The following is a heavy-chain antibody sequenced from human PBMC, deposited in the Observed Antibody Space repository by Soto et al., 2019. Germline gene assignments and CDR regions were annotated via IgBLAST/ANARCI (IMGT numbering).Heavy chain of an antibody. CDR1: GGSISSYY. Sequence: SETLSLTCTVSGGSISSYYRSWIRQPPGKGLEWIGYIYYSGSTNYNPSLKSRVTISVDTSKNQFSLKLSSVTAADTAVYYCARSPTLYYDFRSGTQNWLDPWGQGTLVTISS. D-gene: IGHD3-3*01. CDR3: ARSPTLYYDFRSGTQNWLDP. CDR2: IYYSGST. J-gene: IGHJ5*02. V-gene: IGHV4-59*01.